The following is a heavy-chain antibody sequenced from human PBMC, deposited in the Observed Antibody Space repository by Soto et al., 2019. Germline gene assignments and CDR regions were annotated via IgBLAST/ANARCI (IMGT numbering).Heavy chain of an antibody. CDR1: GFTFSSYG. J-gene: IGHJ3*02. CDR2: ISYDGSNK. D-gene: IGHD4-17*01. CDR3: AKPCNYGDYVDDAFDI. Sequence: GGSLRLSCAASGFTFSSYGMHWVRQAPGKGLEWVAVISYDGSNKYYADSVKGRFTISRDNSKNTLYLQMNSLRAEDTAVYYCAKPCNYGDYVDDAFDIWGQGTMVTVSS. V-gene: IGHV3-30*18.